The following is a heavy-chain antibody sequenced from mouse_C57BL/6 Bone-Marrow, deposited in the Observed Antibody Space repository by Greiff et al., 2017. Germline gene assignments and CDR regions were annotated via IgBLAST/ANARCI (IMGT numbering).Heavy chain of an antibody. D-gene: IGHD1-1*01. CDR3: ARVNNDYCLYAMDY. CDR1: GISITTGNYR. CDR2: IYYSGTI. Sequence: DVKLQESGPGLVKPSQTVFLTCTVTGISITTGNYRWSWIRQFPGNQLEWIGSIYYSGTITSNPSLTLRTTITRDTPKNQIHLVMNSLTAEDTATYYVARVNNDYCLYAMDYWGQGTSVTVSS. J-gene: IGHJ4*01. V-gene: IGHV3-5*01.